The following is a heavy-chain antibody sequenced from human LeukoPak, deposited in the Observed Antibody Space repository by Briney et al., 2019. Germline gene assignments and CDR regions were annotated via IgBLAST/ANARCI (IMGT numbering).Heavy chain of an antibody. D-gene: IGHD3/OR15-3a*01. CDR3: TLYNF. Sequence: ASVKVSCTASGYTFTNHEMHWVRQAPGQSLEWMGGINGGNGGTKYSQEFQGRVTISRDTSANTAYMELSNLRSEDMGVYYCTLYNFWGQGTLVTVSS. CDR1: GYTFTNHE. J-gene: IGHJ4*02. CDR2: INGGNGGT. V-gene: IGHV1-3*03.